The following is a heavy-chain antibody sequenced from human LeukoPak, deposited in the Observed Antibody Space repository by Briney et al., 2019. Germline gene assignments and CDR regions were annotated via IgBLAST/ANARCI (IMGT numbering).Heavy chain of an antibody. Sequence: GGSLRLSCAASGFTFSSYSMNWVRQAPGKGLEWVSYINIISSEIYYGDSVKGRFTISTDNAKNSVSLQMNSLRDEDTAVYYCARDRAYAFDNWGQGTMVTVSS. CDR1: GFTFSSYS. CDR3: ARDRAYAFDN. CDR2: INIISSEI. D-gene: IGHD3-10*01. J-gene: IGHJ3*02. V-gene: IGHV3-48*02.